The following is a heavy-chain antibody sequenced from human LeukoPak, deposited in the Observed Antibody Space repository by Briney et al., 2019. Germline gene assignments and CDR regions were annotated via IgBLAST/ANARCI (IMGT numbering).Heavy chain of an antibody. D-gene: IGHD3-22*01. CDR3: ARLHPYYYDSSGYGPFDY. J-gene: IGHJ4*02. V-gene: IGHV1-18*01. CDR2: ISAYNGNT. CDR1: GYTFTSYG. Sequence: ASVKVSCKASGYTFTSYGISWVRQAPGQGLEWMGWISAYNGNTNYAQKLQGRVTMTTDTSTSTAYMEPRSLRSDDTAVYYCARLHPYYYDSSGYGPFDYWGQGTLVTVSS.